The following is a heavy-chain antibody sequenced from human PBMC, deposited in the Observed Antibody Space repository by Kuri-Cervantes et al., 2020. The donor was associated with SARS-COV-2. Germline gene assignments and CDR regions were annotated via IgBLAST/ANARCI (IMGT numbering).Heavy chain of an antibody. CDR1: GFTFSNSD. CDR3: VRHKAAAGIVAPD. Sequence: GGSLRLSCAASGFTFSNSDMNWVRQAPGKGQEWVSGVSWNGSRTHYADSVKGRFIISRDNSRNFLYQQMNSLRPEDMAVYYCVRHKAAAGIVAPDWGQGTLVTVSS. D-gene: IGHD6-13*01. J-gene: IGHJ4*02. CDR2: VSWNGSRT. V-gene: IGHV3-19*01.